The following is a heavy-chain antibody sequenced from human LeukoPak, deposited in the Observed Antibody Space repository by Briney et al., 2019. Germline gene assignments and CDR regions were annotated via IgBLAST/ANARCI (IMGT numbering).Heavy chain of an antibody. J-gene: IGHJ3*02. CDR2: ISSSSSYI. D-gene: IGHD6-19*01. V-gene: IGHV3-21*01. CDR1: GFTFSSYS. CDR3: ARLIGIAVAGDAFDI. Sequence: GGSLRLSCAASGFTFSSYSMNWVRQAPGKGLEWVSSISSSSSYIHYADSVKGRFTISRDNAKNSLYLQMNSLRAEDTAVYYCARLIGIAVAGDAFDIWGQGTMVTVSS.